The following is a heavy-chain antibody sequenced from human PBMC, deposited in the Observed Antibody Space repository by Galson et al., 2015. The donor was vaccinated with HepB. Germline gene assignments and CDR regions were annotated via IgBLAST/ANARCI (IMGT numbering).Heavy chain of an antibody. CDR2: VSGYDGSA. V-gene: IGHV1-18*01. CDR3: ARDSRLELQLNNYYSYGMDV. J-gene: IGHJ6*02. D-gene: IGHD1-7*01. CDR1: GYDFNKYG. Sequence: SVKVSCKASGYDFNKYGLSWVRQAPGQGLEWMGWVSGYDGSANYAPKFQGRVTMTTQTSTGTAFMEMRSLRSDDTAVYYCARDSRLELQLNNYYSYGMDVWGQGTADVVS.